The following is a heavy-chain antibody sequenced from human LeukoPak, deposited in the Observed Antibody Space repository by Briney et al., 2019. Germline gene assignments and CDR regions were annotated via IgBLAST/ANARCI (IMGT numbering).Heavy chain of an antibody. CDR1: GGSISSSSYY. CDR3: ARHIVVVVAATPQVITNGDAFDI. D-gene: IGHD2-15*01. J-gene: IGHJ3*02. Sequence: PSETLSLTCTVSGGSISSSSYYWGWIRHPPGKGLEWIGSIYYRGNTYYNPSLKSRVTISVDTSKNQFSLKLSSVTAADTAVHYCARHIVVVVAATPQVITNGDAFDIWGQGTMVTVSS. V-gene: IGHV4-39*07. CDR2: IYYRGNT.